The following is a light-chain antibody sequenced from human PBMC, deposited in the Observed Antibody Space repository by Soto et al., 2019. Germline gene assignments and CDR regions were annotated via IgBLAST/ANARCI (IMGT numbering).Light chain of an antibody. J-gene: IGKJ4*01. CDR2: DAS. CDR3: QVYNTYGVV. Sequence: DVQIPQSPVALSASVGDIVTNTCRASQSIYPYLAWYPHKPGSAPKLLIRDASTVQDVVPSRFSVSGSATRFTLTITGLHPADVATYDGQVYNTYGVVFGGGPKV. V-gene: IGKV1-5*01. CDR1: QSIYPY.